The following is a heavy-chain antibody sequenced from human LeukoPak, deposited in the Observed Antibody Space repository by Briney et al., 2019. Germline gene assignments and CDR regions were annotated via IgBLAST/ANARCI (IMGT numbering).Heavy chain of an antibody. CDR3: ARVYCGGDCYHDAFDI. Sequence: GASVKVSCKASGGTFNSYAISWVRQAPGQGLEWMGGIIPIFGTANYAQKFQGRVTITTDESTSTAYMELSSLRSEDTAVYYCARVYCGGDCYHDAFDIWGQGTMVTVSS. CDR2: IIPIFGTA. V-gene: IGHV1-69*05. J-gene: IGHJ3*02. CDR1: GGTFNSYA. D-gene: IGHD2-21*02.